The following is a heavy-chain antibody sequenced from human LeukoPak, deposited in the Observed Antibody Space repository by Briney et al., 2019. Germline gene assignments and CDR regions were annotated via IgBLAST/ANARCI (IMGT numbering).Heavy chain of an antibody. D-gene: IGHD6-13*01. CDR1: GYTLTELS. CDR3: ATRYGVAAADFDY. Sequence: SVKVSCKVSGYTLTELSMHWVRQAPGKGLEWMGGFDPEDGETIYAQKFQGRVTMTEDTSTDTAYMELSSLRSEDTAVYYCATRYGVAAADFDYWGQGTLVTVSS. J-gene: IGHJ4*02. CDR2: FDPEDGET. V-gene: IGHV1-24*01.